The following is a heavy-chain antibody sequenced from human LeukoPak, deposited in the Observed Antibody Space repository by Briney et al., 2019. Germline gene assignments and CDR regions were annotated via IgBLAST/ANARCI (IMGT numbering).Heavy chain of an antibody. Sequence: QTSETLSLTCTVSGGSISSDRFYWTWVRQPAGKGLERIGRIKSSNTNYNPSLKSRVSISLDTSTNQFSLKLSSLTAADTAVYYCARVPDWTYVPDYWGQGTLVTVSS. CDR1: GGSISSDRFY. V-gene: IGHV4-61*02. D-gene: IGHD3-16*01. CDR2: IKSSNT. J-gene: IGHJ4*02. CDR3: ARVPDWTYVPDY.